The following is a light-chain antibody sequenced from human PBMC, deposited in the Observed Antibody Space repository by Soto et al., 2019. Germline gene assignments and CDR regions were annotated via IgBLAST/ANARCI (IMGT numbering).Light chain of an antibody. J-gene: IGLJ3*02. CDR2: EVT. CDR3: TSYTSGTTLVV. V-gene: IGLV2-14*01. Sequence: QSALTQPASVSGSPGQSITISCTGTRSDVGGYNYVSWYQQHPGKAPKLIIYEVTARPSGVSNRFSGSKSGSTASLTISGLRADDEADYYCTSYTSGTTLVVFGGGTKLTVL. CDR1: RSDVGGYNY.